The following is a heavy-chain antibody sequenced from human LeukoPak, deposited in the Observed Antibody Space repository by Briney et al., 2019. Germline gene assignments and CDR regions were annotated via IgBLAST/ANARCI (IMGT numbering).Heavy chain of an antibody. CDR2: ISSSSGTI. D-gene: IGHD1-26*01. Sequence: GGSLRLSCAASGFTFSTYSMNWVRQAPGKGLEWVSYISSSSGTIYYADSVKGRFTISRDNAKNSLYLPMNSLRDEDTAVYYCARDSPGRFLEYWGQGTLVTVSS. J-gene: IGHJ4*02. CDR3: ARDSPGRFLEY. V-gene: IGHV3-48*02. CDR1: GFTFSTYS.